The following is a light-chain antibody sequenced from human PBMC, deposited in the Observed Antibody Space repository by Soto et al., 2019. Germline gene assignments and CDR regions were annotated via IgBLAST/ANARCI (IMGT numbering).Light chain of an antibody. J-gene: IGKJ2*01. V-gene: IGKV3-11*01. Sequence: EIVLTQSPATLSLSPGERVTLSCRASQSVSSYLAWYQHKPGQAPRLLIYDASNRATGIPARFSGSGSGTDFTLTISSLEPEDFAVYYCQQRSNWPHTFGQGTNLEIK. CDR1: QSVSSY. CDR3: QQRSNWPHT. CDR2: DAS.